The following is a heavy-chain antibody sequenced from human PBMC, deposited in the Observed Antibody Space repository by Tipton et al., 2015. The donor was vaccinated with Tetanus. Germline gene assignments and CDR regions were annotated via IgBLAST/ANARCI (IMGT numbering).Heavy chain of an antibody. CDR3: AKGSYFGSGSSGWFDP. Sequence: SLRLSCAASGFIFSSYALSWVRQAPGRGLEWVSTISGSGGTTYYADSVKGRFTISRDNSKKTLYLEMNSLRAEDTAVYFCAKGSYFGSGSSGWFDPWGQGTLVTVSS. J-gene: IGHJ5*02. V-gene: IGHV3-23*01. CDR1: GFIFSSYA. CDR2: ISGSGGTT. D-gene: IGHD3-10*01.